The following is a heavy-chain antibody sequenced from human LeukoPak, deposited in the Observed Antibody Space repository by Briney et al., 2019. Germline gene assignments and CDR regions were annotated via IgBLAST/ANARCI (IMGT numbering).Heavy chain of an antibody. D-gene: IGHD3-10*01. J-gene: IGHJ4*02. V-gene: IGHV4-30-4*01. CDR2: IYHSGNT. CDR1: GGSISSADYY. CDR3: AGEVRPDGSARGYYFDY. Sequence: SETLSLTCTVSGGSISSADYYWSWIRQPPGKGLEWIGYIYHSGNTYYNPSLKSRVTISVDTSKTQFSLKLSSVTAADTAVYYCAGEVRPDGSARGYYFDYWGQGTLVTVSP.